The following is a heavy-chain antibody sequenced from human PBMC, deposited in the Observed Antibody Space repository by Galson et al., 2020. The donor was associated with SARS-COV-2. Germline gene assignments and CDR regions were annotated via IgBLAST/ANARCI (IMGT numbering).Heavy chain of an antibody. V-gene: IGHV1-18*01. Sequence: ASVKVSCKASGYTFTSYGISWVRQAPGQGLEWMGWISAYNGNTNYAQKLQGRVTMTTDTSTSTAYMELRSLRSDDTAVYYCAREPTYLGYCSSTSCPPPGPFDIWGQGTMVTVSS. CDR2: ISAYNGNT. CDR1: GYTFTSYG. D-gene: IGHD2-2*01. J-gene: IGHJ3*02. CDR3: AREPTYLGYCSSTSCPPPGPFDI.